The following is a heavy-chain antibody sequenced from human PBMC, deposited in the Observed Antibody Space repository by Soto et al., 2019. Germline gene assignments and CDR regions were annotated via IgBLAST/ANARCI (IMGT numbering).Heavy chain of an antibody. J-gene: IGHJ5*02. CDR1: GGSISSSSYY. CDR3: ASPEIALYTWFDP. D-gene: IGHD3-3*02. CDR2: IYYSGST. Sequence: PSETLSLTCTVSGGSISSSSYYWGWIRQPPGKGLEWIGSIYYSGSTYYNPSLKSRVTISVDTSKNQFSLKLSSVTAADTAGYSCASPEIALYTWFDPCGRGTLVTLSS. V-gene: IGHV4-39*01.